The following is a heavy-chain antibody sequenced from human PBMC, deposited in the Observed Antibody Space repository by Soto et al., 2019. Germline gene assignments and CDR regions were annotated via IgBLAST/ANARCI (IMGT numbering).Heavy chain of an antibody. CDR2: INHSGSI. D-gene: IGHD2-2*01. CDR3: ARVNTRHYYYYDGMDV. J-gene: IGHJ6*02. V-gene: IGHV4-34*01. CDR1: GGCLSGSY. Sequence: XASLWRTCAVYGGCLSGSYWSWIRQPPGKGLEWIGEINHSGSINYNVSLKSRVTISVDTSRNQFSLKLSSVTAADAALYYCARVNTRHYYYYDGMDVWGQGTTVTVSS.